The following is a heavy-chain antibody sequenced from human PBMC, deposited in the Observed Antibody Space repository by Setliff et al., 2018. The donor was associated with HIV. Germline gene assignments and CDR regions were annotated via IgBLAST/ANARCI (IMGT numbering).Heavy chain of an antibody. Sequence: ASVKVSCKASGYSFARYGLSWVRQAPGQGLEWMGWISGFNGNTKYAQSFQDRVDMTPETATSTAYMEMRSLRTDDTAVYCCARVPYMSAWFPGGHDAFDIWGQGTMVTVSS. CDR2: ISGFNGNT. J-gene: IGHJ3*02. V-gene: IGHV1-18*01. CDR1: GYSFARYG. CDR3: ARVPYMSAWFPGGHDAFDI. D-gene: IGHD6-19*01.